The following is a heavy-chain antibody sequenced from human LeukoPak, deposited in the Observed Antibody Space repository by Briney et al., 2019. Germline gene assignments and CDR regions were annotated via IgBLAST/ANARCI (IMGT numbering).Heavy chain of an antibody. CDR2: IIPIFGTA. CDR3: ARVPNYEYVWGSYRPNAFDS. Sequence: SVKVSCKASGGTFISYAISWVRQAPGQGLDWMGGIIPIFGTANYAQKFQGRVTITADESTSTAYMELSSLRSEDTAVYYCARVPNYEYVWGSYRPNAFDSWGQGTMVTVSS. V-gene: IGHV1-69*01. CDR1: GGTFISYA. D-gene: IGHD3-16*02. J-gene: IGHJ3*02.